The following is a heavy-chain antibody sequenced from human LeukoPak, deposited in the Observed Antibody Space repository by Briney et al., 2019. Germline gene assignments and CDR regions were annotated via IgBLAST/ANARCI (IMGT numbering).Heavy chain of an antibody. Sequence: PSETLSLTCAVYGGSFSGYYWSWIRQPPGKGLEWIGEINHSGSTNYNPSLKSRVTISVDTSKNQFSLKLSSVTAADTAVYYCARSTPLHYYDSSGYYTEDFDYWGQGTLVTVSS. D-gene: IGHD3-22*01. J-gene: IGHJ4*02. V-gene: IGHV4-34*01. CDR1: GGSFSGYY. CDR2: INHSGST. CDR3: ARSTPLHYYDSSGYYTEDFDY.